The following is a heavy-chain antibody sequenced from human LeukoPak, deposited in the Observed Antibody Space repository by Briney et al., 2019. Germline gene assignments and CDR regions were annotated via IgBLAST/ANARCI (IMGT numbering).Heavy chain of an antibody. CDR3: ARDLGQDDILTGSYYYGMDV. J-gene: IGHJ6*02. V-gene: IGHV4-34*01. CDR1: GGSFSGYY. CDR2: INHSGST. D-gene: IGHD3-9*01. Sequence: PSETLSLTCAVYGGSFSGYYWSWIRQPPGKGLEWIGEINHSGSTNYNPSLKSRVTISVDTSKNQFSLKLSSVTAADTAVYYCARDLGQDDILTGSYYYGMDVWGQGTTVTVSS.